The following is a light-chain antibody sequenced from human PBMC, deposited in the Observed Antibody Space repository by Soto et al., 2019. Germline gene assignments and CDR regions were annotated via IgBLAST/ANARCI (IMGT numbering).Light chain of an antibody. V-gene: IGKV1-39*01. CDR3: QQTNFSPRP. Sequence: DIQMTQSPSSLSASVGDRVTITCRASQSISTYLNWYQQKPGKTPRLLIFGASNLQSGVSSRFSGSGSGTDFTLTISSLQPDDFVTYYCQQTNFSPRPFGGGTKVVVK. J-gene: IGKJ4*01. CDR2: GAS. CDR1: QSISTY.